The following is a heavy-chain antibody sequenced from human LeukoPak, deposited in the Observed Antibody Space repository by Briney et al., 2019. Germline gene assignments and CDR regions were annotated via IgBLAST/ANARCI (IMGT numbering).Heavy chain of an antibody. CDR3: ARHGIGYCTGGSCYPIT. V-gene: IGHV5-51*01. D-gene: IGHD2-15*01. J-gene: IGHJ5*02. CDR2: IYPGDSDT. Sequence: GESLKISCKGSGYSFTNYWIGRVRQMPGKGLEWMGIIYPGDSDTRYSPSFQGQVTISADKSMSTAYLQWTSLKASDTAMYYCARHGIGYCTGGSCYPITWGQGTLVTVSS. CDR1: GYSFTNYW.